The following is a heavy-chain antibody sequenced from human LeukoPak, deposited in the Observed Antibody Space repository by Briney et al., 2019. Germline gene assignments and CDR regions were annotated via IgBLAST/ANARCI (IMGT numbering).Heavy chain of an antibody. D-gene: IGHD3-16*01. Sequence: GGSLRLSCEASGFTFSGYSMIWVRQAPGKGLEWVSEINRGGHNTYYTDSVKGRFTTSRDNSKNPLFLQMTSLRTEDTAIYYCAIGIDGAFNSWGQGTLVTVSS. J-gene: IGHJ4*02. V-gene: IGHV3-23*01. CDR1: GFTFSGYS. CDR2: INRGGHNT. CDR3: AIGIDGAFNS.